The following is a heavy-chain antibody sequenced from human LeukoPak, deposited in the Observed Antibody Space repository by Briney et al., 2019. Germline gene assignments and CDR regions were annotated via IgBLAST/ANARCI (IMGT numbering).Heavy chain of an antibody. CDR2: ISSSGSTI. D-gene: IGHD3-10*01. V-gene: IGHV3-48*03. Sequence: GWSLRLSCAASGFTFRSYEMNWVRQAPGKGLEGVSYISSSGSTIYYAHSVKGRFTISRDNAKNSLCLQMNSLRAEDTAVYYCASYYRSGSHIDYCGQGTLVTVTS. CDR3: ASYYRSGSHIDY. J-gene: IGHJ4*02. CDR1: GFTFRSYE.